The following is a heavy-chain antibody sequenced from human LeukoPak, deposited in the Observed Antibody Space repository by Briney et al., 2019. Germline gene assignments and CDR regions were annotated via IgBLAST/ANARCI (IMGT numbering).Heavy chain of an antibody. J-gene: IGHJ4*02. Sequence: GGSLRLSCAASGFTFSTYTMYWVRHPPGKRLEWVSIIGSSGGGIHYADSVKGRFTISRDNSKDALYLQMNSLRAEDTAVYYCARLKIDGTHFDYWGQGTLVTVSS. V-gene: IGHV3-23*01. D-gene: IGHD3-9*01. CDR1: GFTFSTYT. CDR3: ARLKIDGTHFDY. CDR2: IGSSGGGI.